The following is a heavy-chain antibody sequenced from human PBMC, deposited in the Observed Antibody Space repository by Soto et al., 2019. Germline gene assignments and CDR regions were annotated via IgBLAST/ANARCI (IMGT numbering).Heavy chain of an antibody. V-gene: IGHV3-23*01. Sequence: HPGGSLRLSCAASGFTFSSYAMSWVRQTPGKGLEWVSVIRGNGGAISYADSVKGRFTISRDNSKNTLYLQMNGLRAEDTAIYYCAKGYGMDVWGQGTTVTVSS. CDR2: IRGNGGAI. J-gene: IGHJ6*02. CDR1: GFTFSSYA. CDR3: AKGYGMDV.